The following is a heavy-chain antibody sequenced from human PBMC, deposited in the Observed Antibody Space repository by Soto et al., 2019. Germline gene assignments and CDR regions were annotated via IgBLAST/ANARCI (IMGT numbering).Heavy chain of an antibody. D-gene: IGHD2-21*02. CDR2: ISGSGGGT. V-gene: IGHV3-23*01. J-gene: IGHJ3*02. CDR1: GLTFSSYA. CDR3: AKDTPRGGGRDSPLFVINDAFDI. Sequence: RASLRLSCAASGLTFSSYAMSWVRQAPGKGLEWVSAISGSGGGTYCADSLKVRFTISRDNSKNTLYLQVNSLRAEDTAVHYCAKDTPRGGGRDSPLFVINDAFDIWGQGTMVT.